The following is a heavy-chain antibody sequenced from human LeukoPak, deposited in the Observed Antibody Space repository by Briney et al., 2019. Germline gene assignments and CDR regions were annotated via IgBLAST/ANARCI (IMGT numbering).Heavy chain of an antibody. D-gene: IGHD3-10*01. CDR2: MNPNSGNT. CDR1: GYTFTSYD. V-gene: IGHV1-8*01. CDR3: ARGHYGSGSYYNGDSHYFDY. J-gene: IGHJ4*02. Sequence: ALVKVSCKASGYTFTSYDINWVRQATGQGLEWMGWMNPNSGNTGYAQKFQGRVTMTRNTSISTAYMELSSLRSEDTAVYYCARGHYGSGSYYNGDSHYFDYWGQGTLVTVSS.